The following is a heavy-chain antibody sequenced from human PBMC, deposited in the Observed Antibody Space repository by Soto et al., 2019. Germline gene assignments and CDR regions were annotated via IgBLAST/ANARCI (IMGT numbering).Heavy chain of an antibody. CDR3: ARDLVYCSSGPCYGRGTSFEF. CDR1: GYTFGAYG. J-gene: IGHJ4*02. CDR2: ISGDSVDT. D-gene: IGHD2-2*01. V-gene: IGHV1-18*04. Sequence: QVQLLQSGAEMRRPGASVKVSCRASGYTFGAYGIAWLRQAPGQGLERVGWISGDSVDTVYVQKFQGRVIMTRDTSTGTAYMELGRLRSDDTAVYYCARDLVYCSSGPCYGRGTSFEFWGQGTLVTVSS.